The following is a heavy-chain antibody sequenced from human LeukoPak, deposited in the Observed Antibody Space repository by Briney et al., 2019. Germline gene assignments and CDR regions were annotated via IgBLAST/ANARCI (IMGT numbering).Heavy chain of an antibody. CDR2: IERDGRRT. V-gene: IGHV3-74*01. D-gene: IGHD3-16*02. CDR1: GFTLSIDS. CDR3: AREYRHEGAKVDS. J-gene: IGHJ4*02. Sequence: GRSMSLSCAVSGFTLSIDSMGWVSQAPGGGLVWVSRIERDGRRTSYTASVRGGLCIQRDHPKHTLYRQMTSLRATGPAVTDCAREYRHEGAKVDSWGQGTLVTVSS.